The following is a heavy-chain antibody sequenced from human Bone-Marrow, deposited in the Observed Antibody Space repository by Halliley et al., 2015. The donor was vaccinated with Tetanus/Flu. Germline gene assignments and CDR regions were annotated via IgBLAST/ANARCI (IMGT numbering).Heavy chain of an antibody. V-gene: IGHV3-30*03. J-gene: IGHJ6*02. Sequence: SGFSFSNYGIHWVRQAPGKGLEWMGVISADGSKTYYEDSVKGRLTISRDKSKNTLYVQINSLRAEDTAVYYCARRVGQGKDVWGQGTTVTVS. CDR2: ISADGSKT. CDR1: GFSFSNYG. CDR3: ARRVGQGKDV.